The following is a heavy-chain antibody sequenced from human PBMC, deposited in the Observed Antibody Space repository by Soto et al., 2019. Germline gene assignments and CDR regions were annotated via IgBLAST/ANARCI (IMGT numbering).Heavy chain of an antibody. D-gene: IGHD2-15*01. CDR3: ARDLRPGYCSGGSCYSSYFDL. CDR2: ISAYNGNT. Sequence: ASVKVSCKASGYTFTSYGISWVRQAPGQGLEWMGWISAYNGNTNYAQKLQGRVTMTTDTSTSTAYMELRSLRSDDTAAYYCARDLRPGYCSGGSCYSSYFDLWGRGTLVTVSS. J-gene: IGHJ2*01. CDR1: GYTFTSYG. V-gene: IGHV1-18*01.